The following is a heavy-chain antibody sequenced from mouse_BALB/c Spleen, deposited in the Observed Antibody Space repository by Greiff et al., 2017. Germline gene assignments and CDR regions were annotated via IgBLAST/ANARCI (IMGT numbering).Heavy chain of an antibody. Sequence: EVQLQQSWGGLVQPGGSRKLSCAASGFTFSDYGMAWVRQAPGKGPEWVAFISNLAYSIYYADTVTGRFTISRENAKNTLYLEMSSLRSEDTAMYYCARGYGNYAMDYWGQGTSVTVSS. V-gene: IGHV5-15*02. CDR2: ISNLAYSI. D-gene: IGHD2-1*01. CDR1: GFTFSDYG. CDR3: ARGYGNYAMDY. J-gene: IGHJ4*01.